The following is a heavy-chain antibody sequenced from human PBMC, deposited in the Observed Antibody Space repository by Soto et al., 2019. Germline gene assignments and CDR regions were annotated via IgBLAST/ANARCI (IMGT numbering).Heavy chain of an antibody. CDR2: INSDGSST. D-gene: IGHD6-13*01. Sequence: PGGSLRLSCAASGFTFSSYWMHWVRQAPGKGLVWVSRINSDGSSTSYADSVKGRFTISRDNAKNTLYLQMNSLRAEDTAVYYCARVSEQQLVLSFWYYYGMDVWGQGTTVTVSS. V-gene: IGHV3-74*01. CDR3: ARVSEQQLVLSFWYYYGMDV. CDR1: GFTFSSYW. J-gene: IGHJ6*02.